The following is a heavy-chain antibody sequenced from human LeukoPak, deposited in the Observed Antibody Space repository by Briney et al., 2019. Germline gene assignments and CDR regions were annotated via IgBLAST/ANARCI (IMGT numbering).Heavy chain of an antibody. V-gene: IGHV3-23*01. Sequence: HPGGSLTLSRAPSGLTFSSYAMSWVRQAPGKGLGWVSAISGSGGSTYYADSVKGRFTISRDNSKNTLYLQMNSLRAEDTAVYYCAKYDSLAGFDYWGQGTLVTVSS. J-gene: IGHJ4*02. CDR3: AKYDSLAGFDY. CDR2: ISGSGGST. CDR1: GLTFSSYA. D-gene: IGHD3-22*01.